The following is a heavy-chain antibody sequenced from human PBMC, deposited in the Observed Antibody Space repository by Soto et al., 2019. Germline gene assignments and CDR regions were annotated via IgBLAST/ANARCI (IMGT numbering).Heavy chain of an antibody. J-gene: IGHJ4*02. CDR2: IIPIFGTA. Sequence: QVQLVQSGAEVQKPGSSVKVSCKASGGTFSSYAISWVRQAPGQGLEWMGGIIPIFGTANYAQKFQGRVTITADESTSTAYMELSSLRSEDTAVYYCARDSLGYCSGGSCSHFDYWGQGTLVTVSS. CDR3: ARDSLGYCSGGSCSHFDY. V-gene: IGHV1-69*01. CDR1: GGTFSSYA. D-gene: IGHD2-15*01.